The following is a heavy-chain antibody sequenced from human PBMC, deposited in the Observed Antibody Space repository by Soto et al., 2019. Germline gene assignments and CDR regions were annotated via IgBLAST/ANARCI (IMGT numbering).Heavy chain of an antibody. V-gene: IGHV3-74*01. CDR1: GFPFRNGW. J-gene: IGHJ4*02. CDR3: VRDSHGDY. CDR2: IDHDGPT. Sequence: EVQLVESGGGLVQPGGSLGLSCAGYGFPFRNGWMHWFRQAPGKGLEWVSRIDHDGPTYYADSVRGRFTISRDNAEHTLYLQMNSLRPEDTAVYYYVRDSHGDYWGQGTLVTVSS.